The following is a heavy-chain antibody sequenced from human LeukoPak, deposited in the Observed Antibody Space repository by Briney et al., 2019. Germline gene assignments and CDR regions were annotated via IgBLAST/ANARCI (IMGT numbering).Heavy chain of an antibody. CDR3: ARREVTYYYGSGSDGYFDY. D-gene: IGHD3-10*01. Sequence: SETLSLTGTVSGGSISSSSYYWGWIRQPPGKGLEWIGSIYYSGSTYYNPSLKSRVTISVDTSKNQFSLKLSSVTAADTAVYYCARREVTYYYGSGSDGYFDYWGQGTLVTVSS. V-gene: IGHV4-39*01. J-gene: IGHJ4*02. CDR2: IYYSGST. CDR1: GGSISSSSYY.